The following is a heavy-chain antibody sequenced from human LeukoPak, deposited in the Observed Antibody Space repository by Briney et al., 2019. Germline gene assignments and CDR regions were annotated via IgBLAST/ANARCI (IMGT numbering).Heavy chain of an antibody. CDR2: INPNTGDT. D-gene: IGHD6-6*01. J-gene: IGHJ4*02. CDR1: GYTFTGYY. CDR3: ASYPRYSSSPPFDY. V-gene: IGHV1-2*02. Sequence: ASLKVSCKASGYTFTGYYMHWVRQAPGQGLEWMGWINPNTGDTNYAQKFQGRVTMTRDTTISTAYMELSRLKSDDTAVYYCASYPRYSSSPPFDYWGQGTLVSVSS.